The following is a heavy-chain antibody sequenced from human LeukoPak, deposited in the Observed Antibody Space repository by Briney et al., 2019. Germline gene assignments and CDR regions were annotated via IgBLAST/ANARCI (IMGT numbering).Heavy chain of an antibody. V-gene: IGHV4-61*02. J-gene: IGHJ4*02. Sequence: PSQTLSLTCIVSGGSLSSGSYYWSWIRQPAGKGLEWIGRIYTSGSTNCNPSLKRRVSISVDTSKNQFSLKLSSVTAADTAVYYCARGHMITFGGVSPGFDYWGQGTLVTVSS. CDR2: IYTSGST. CDR3: ARGHMITFGGVSPGFDY. CDR1: GGSLSSGSYY. D-gene: IGHD3-16*01.